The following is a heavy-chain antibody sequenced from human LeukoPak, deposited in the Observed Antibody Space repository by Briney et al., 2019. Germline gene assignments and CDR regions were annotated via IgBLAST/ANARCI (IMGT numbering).Heavy chain of an antibody. CDR1: RFTFSSYS. D-gene: IGHD4-17*01. Sequence: TGGSLRLSCAASRFTFSSYSMNWVRQAPGKGLEWVSSITSSSYIYYSDSVKGRFTISRDNAKNSLYLQMNSLRAEDTAVYYCARDLYGDHANDYWGQGTLVTVSS. CDR3: ARDLYGDHANDY. V-gene: IGHV3-21*01. CDR2: ITSSSYI. J-gene: IGHJ4*02.